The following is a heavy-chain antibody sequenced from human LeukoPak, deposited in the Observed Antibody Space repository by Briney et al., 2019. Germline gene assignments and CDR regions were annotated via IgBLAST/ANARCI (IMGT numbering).Heavy chain of an antibody. V-gene: IGHV3-30*18. D-gene: IGHD1-7*01. Sequence: GGSLRLSCATSGFTFSQYGMNWVRQAPGKGLEWVAVISFDGNDNYYADSVKGRFTISRDNSESDLFLQMNSLRTEDTALYYCAKARLPTNNWYSDSFDSWGQGTLVTVS. J-gene: IGHJ3*01. CDR1: GFTFSQYG. CDR2: ISFDGNDN. CDR3: AKARLPTNNWYSDSFDS.